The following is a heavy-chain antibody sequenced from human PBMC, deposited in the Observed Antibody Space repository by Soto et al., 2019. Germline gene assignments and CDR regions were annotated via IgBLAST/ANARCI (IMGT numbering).Heavy chain of an antibody. D-gene: IGHD2-2*01. CDR1: AFTFRSYA. J-gene: IGHJ3*02. V-gene: IGHV3-23*01. CDR2: ITASADTT. CDR3: VKVRTLIDCDSTSCRGAVAI. Sequence: EEQLLESGGGLVRPGGSLRLSCAASAFTFRSYAMSWVRQAPGKGLEWVSAITASADTTYYADSVKGRFTISRDNYKNTLYLRMKSLGAEDTAVYYCVKVRTLIDCDSTSCRGAVAILGQGTMVTVS.